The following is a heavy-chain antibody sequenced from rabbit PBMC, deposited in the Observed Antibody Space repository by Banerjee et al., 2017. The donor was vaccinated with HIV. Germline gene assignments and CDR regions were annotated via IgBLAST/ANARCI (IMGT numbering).Heavy chain of an antibody. J-gene: IGHJ4*01. CDR3: ARDGDGSSGWGGYFHL. CDR2: IYTGTGSA. CDR1: GFTLINYW. D-gene: IGHD4-1*01. V-gene: IGHV1S43*01. Sequence: QEQLEESGGDLVKPEGSLTLTCKTSGFTLINYWICWVRQAPGKGLEWIGCIYTGTGSAYYASWVSGRFTISRSTSLDTVDLSMTSLTAADTATYFCARDGDGSSGWGGYFHLWGPGTLVTVS.